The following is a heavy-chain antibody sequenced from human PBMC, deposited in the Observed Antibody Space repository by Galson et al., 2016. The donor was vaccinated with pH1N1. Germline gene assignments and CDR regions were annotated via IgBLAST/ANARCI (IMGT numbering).Heavy chain of an antibody. D-gene: IGHD3-22*01. V-gene: IGHV1-2*06. J-gene: IGHJ4*02. CDR1: EYTFIGYY. CDR2: INPNNGDT. CDR3: ARVNTYDSSGYYPFDY. Sequence: SVKVSCKASEYTFIGYYIHWMRQAPGHGLAWMGRINPNNGDTHYAQNFQGRVTMTRDTSISTAYMELNSLRSDDTAVHYCARVNTYDSSGYYPFDYWGQGTQVTVSS.